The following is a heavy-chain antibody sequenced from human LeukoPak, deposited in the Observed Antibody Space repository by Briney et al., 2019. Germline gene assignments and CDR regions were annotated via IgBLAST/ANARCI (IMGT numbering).Heavy chain of an antibody. CDR3: ASPWPYSGYAYYSDY. D-gene: IGHD5-12*01. V-gene: IGHV1-2*02. CDR1: GYTFTGYY. Sequence: GASVKVSCKASGYTFTGYYMHWVRQAPGQGLEWMGWINPNSGGTDYAQNFQGRVTMTSDTSISTAYMELSRLRSDDTAVYYCASPWPYSGYAYYSDYWGQGTLVTVSS. J-gene: IGHJ4*02. CDR2: INPNSGGT.